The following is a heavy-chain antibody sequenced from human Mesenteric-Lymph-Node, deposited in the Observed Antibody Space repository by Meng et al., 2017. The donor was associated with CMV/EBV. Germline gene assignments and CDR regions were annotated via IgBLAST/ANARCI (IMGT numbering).Heavy chain of an antibody. J-gene: IGHJ4*02. Sequence: GGSLRLSCAASGFTFSDYYMNWVRQAPGKGLEWVSGISWNSGSIGYADSVKGRFTISRDNAKNSLYLQMNSLRAEDTALYYCAKGPSVAGLDYWGQGTLVTVSS. CDR1: GFTFSDYY. V-gene: IGHV3-9*01. D-gene: IGHD6-19*01. CDR3: AKGPSVAGLDY. CDR2: ISWNSGSI.